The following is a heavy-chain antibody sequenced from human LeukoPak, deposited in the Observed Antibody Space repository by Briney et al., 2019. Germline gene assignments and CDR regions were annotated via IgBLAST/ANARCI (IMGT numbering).Heavy chain of an antibody. CDR1: GGTFSSYA. CDR2: IIPIFGTA. V-gene: IGHV1-69*01. CDR3: VPYCSSTSCYSLLGMDV. Sequence: SSVKVSCKASGGTFSSYAISWVRQAPGQRLEWMGGIIPIFGTANYAQKFQGRVTITADESTSTAYMELSSLRSEDTAVYYCVPYCSSTSCYSLLGMDVWGQGTTVTVSS. J-gene: IGHJ6*02. D-gene: IGHD2-2*01.